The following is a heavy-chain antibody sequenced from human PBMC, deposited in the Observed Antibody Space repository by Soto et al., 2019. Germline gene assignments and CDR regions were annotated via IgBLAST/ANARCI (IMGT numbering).Heavy chain of an antibody. CDR1: GGSISSGGYY. Sequence: QVQLQESGPGLVKPSQTLSLTCTVSGGSISSGGYYWSWIRQHPGKGLEWIGYIYYSGSTYYNPSLKGRVTTSVDTFKNQFYLKLSSVTAADTAVYYCASHCGGDCQTLKSDAFDIWGQGTMVTVSS. J-gene: IGHJ3*02. CDR2: IYYSGST. CDR3: ASHCGGDCQTLKSDAFDI. D-gene: IGHD2-21*01. V-gene: IGHV4-31*03.